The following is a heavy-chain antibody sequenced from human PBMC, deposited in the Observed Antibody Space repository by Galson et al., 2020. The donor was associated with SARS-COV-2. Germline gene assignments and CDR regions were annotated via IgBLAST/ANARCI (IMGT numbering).Heavy chain of an antibody. CDR2: NNPNTGGT. J-gene: IGHJ3*02. Sequence: ASVKVSCKASGYTFTGYYMPWVRQAPGQGLEWMGWNNPNTGGTNYAQKFQGRVTMTRDTSISIAYMELSRLRSDDTAVYYCARDGTAMVTNGFDIWGQGTMVTVSS. V-gene: IGHV1-2*02. CDR3: ARDGTAMVTNGFDI. D-gene: IGHD5-18*01. CDR1: GYTFTGYY.